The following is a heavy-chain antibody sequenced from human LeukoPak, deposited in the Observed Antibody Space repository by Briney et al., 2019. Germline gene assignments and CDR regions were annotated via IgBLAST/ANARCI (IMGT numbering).Heavy chain of an antibody. CDR1: GGSFSGYY. CDR3: AGVEMATSFDY. J-gene: IGHJ4*02. CDR2: INHSGST. Sequence: SETLSLTCAVYGGSFSGYYWSWIRQPPGEGLEWIGEINHSGSTNYNPSLKSRVTISVDTSKNQFSLKLSSVTAADTAVYYCAGVEMATSFDYWGQGTLVTVSS. V-gene: IGHV4-34*01. D-gene: IGHD5-24*01.